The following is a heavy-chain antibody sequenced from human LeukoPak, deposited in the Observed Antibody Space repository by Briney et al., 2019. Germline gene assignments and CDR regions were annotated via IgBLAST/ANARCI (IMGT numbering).Heavy chain of an antibody. V-gene: IGHV3-48*03. CDR2: ISSSGSTV. CDR1: GFTFSNYE. Sequence: PGGSLRLSCAASGFTFSNYEMNWVREAPGEGLEWVSYISSSGSTVYYADSLKGRFTISRDNAKNSLFLQMNSLRAEDTAVYYCARALGYYDISAYYSPWAFDIWGQGTTVTVSS. D-gene: IGHD3-22*01. J-gene: IGHJ3*02. CDR3: ARALGYYDISAYYSPWAFDI.